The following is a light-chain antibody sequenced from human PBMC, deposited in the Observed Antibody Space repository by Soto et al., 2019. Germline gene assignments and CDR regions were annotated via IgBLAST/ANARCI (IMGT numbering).Light chain of an antibody. CDR2: AAS. J-gene: IGKJ1*01. Sequence: DIQLTQSPSFLSASVGDRVALTCRASQDISSFLAWYQQKPGKAPKLLIYAASSLQSGVPSRFSGSGSGTEFTLTISSLQPEDFATYYCQQLNSHSPWAFGQGTKVEIK. CDR3: QQLNSHSPWA. CDR1: QDISSF. V-gene: IGKV1-9*01.